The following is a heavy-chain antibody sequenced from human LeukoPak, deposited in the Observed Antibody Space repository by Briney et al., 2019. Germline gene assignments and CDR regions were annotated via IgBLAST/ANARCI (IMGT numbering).Heavy chain of an antibody. J-gene: IGHJ4*02. CDR1: GFTFSSYA. CDR2: ISGSGGST. Sequence: GGSLRLSCAASGFTFSSYAMSWVRQAPGKGLEWVSAISGSGGSTYYADSVKGRFTISRDNSKNTLYLQMNSLRAEDTAVYYCAKDPTYYDFWSGYLDCWGQGTLVTVSS. D-gene: IGHD3-3*01. V-gene: IGHV3-23*01. CDR3: AKDPTYYDFWSGYLDC.